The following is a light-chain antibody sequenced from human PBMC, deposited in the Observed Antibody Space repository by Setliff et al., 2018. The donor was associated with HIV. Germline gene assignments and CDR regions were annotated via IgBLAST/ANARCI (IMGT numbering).Light chain of an antibody. J-gene: IGLJ1*01. Sequence: QSVLTQPASVSGSPGQSITISCTGTSSDVGGYNYVSWYQQHPGKAPKLMIYEVSNRPSGVSNRFSGSKSGNTASLTLSGLQAEDEADYYCSSYTSTTLYVFGTGTKVTVL. V-gene: IGLV2-14*01. CDR1: SSDVGGYNY. CDR3: SSYTSTTLYV. CDR2: EVS.